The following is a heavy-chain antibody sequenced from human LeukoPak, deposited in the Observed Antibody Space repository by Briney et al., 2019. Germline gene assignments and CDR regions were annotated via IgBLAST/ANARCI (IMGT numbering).Heavy chain of an antibody. CDR1: GGSISSSSYY. Sequence: SETLSLTCTVSGGSISSSSYYWGWIRQPPGKGLEWIGSIYYSGSTYYNPSLKSRVTISVDASKNQFSLKLRSVTAADTAVYYCARGGTAAAFGWFDPWGQGTLVTVSS. J-gene: IGHJ5*02. CDR2: IYYSGST. V-gene: IGHV4-39*07. CDR3: ARGGTAAAFGWFDP. D-gene: IGHD6-13*01.